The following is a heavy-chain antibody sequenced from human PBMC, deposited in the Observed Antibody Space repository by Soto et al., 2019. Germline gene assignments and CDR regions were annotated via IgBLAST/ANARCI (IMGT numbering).Heavy chain of an antibody. D-gene: IGHD5-18*01. CDR1: GFTFSSYA. J-gene: IGHJ6*02. Sequence: QVQLVESGGGVVQPGRSLRLSCAASGFTFSSYAMHWVRQAPGKGVEWVAVISYDGSNKYYADSVKGRFTISRDNSKNTLYLQMNSLRAEDTAVYYCARGYGWKPYYYYGMDVWGQGTTVTVSS. CDR2: ISYDGSNK. V-gene: IGHV3-30-3*01. CDR3: ARGYGWKPYYYYGMDV.